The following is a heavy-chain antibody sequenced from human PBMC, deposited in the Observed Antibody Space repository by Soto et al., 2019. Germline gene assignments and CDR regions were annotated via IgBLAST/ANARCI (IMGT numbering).Heavy chain of an antibody. CDR3: ARGRIVGARDYFYYYCMDV. V-gene: IGHV3-30-3*01. D-gene: IGHD1-26*01. Sequence: QVQLVESGGGVVQPGRSLRLSCAASGFTFSSYAMHWVRQAPGKGLEWVAVISYDGSNKYYADSVKGRFTISRDNPKNTLDLQMNSMRAEDTAVYYCARGRIVGARDYFYYYCMDVWGQGTTVTVSS. CDR2: ISYDGSNK. J-gene: IGHJ6*02. CDR1: GFTFSSYA.